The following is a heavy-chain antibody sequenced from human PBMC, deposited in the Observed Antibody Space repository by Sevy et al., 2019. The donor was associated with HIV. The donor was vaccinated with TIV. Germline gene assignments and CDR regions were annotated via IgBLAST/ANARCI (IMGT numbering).Heavy chain of an antibody. V-gene: IGHV3-13*01. Sequence: GGSLRLSCAASGFTFSSYDMHWVRQATGKGLEWVSAIGTAGDTYYPGSVKGRFTISRDNAKNSLYLQMNSLRAEDTAVYYCANKGGSRPNDAFDTWGQGTMVTVSS. D-gene: IGHD3-10*01. CDR3: ANKGGSRPNDAFDT. J-gene: IGHJ3*02. CDR1: GFTFSSYD. CDR2: IGTAGDT.